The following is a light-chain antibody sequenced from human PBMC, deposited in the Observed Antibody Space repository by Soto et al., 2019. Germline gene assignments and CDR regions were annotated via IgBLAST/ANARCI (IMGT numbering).Light chain of an antibody. CDR2: DVT. J-gene: IGLJ1*01. Sequence: QSVLTQPASVSGSPGQSITISFTGTSSDVGGYNYVSWYQQHPGKAPKLMIYDVTNRPSGVSNRFSGSKSGNTASLTISGLQADDVADYYCSSYTSNNPRVFGSGPKVTVL. V-gene: IGLV2-14*03. CDR3: SSYTSNNPRV. CDR1: SSDVGGYNY.